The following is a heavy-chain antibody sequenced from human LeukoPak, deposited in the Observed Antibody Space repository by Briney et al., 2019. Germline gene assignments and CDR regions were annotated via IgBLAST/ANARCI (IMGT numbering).Heavy chain of an antibody. V-gene: IGHV3-7*01. J-gene: IGHJ4*02. Sequence: PGGSLRLSCAASGFTFSSYWMTWVRQAPGKGLEWVANIKQDRSEKYYVDSVEGRFTISRDNAKNSLYLQMNSLRAEDTAVYYCARARGSYGYFFDYWGQGSLVTVSS. CDR1: GFTFSSYW. D-gene: IGHD1-26*01. CDR3: ARARGSYGYFFDY. CDR2: IKQDRSEK.